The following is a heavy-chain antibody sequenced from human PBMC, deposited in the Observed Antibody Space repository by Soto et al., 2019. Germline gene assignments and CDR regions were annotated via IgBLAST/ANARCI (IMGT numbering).Heavy chain of an antibody. CDR1: GFTFSSYA. CDR2: ISGSGEYT. J-gene: IGHJ4*02. V-gene: IGHV3-23*01. D-gene: IGHD1-26*01. Sequence: PGGSLRLSCAASGFTFSSYAMNWVRQAPGKGLEWVSSISGSGEYTYYADSVQGRFTISRDNSKKTLNLQMNSLRAEDTAVYYCAKVSGSYVFDYWGQGPLVTVSS. CDR3: AKVSGSYVFDY.